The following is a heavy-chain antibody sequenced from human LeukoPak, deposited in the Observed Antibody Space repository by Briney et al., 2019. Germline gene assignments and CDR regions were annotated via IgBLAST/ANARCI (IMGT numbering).Heavy chain of an antibody. CDR1: GYTFTGYY. V-gene: IGHV1-2*02. CDR3: ARAAGGGGIVGATKGGDYYYYYMDV. D-gene: IGHD1-26*01. J-gene: IGHJ6*03. CDR2: INPNSGGT. Sequence: GASVKVSCKASGYTFTGYYMHWVRQAPGQGLEWMGWINPNSGGTNYAQKFQGRVTMTRDTSISTAYMELSRLRSDDTAVYYCARAAGGGGIVGATKGGDYYYYYMDVWGKGTTVTVSS.